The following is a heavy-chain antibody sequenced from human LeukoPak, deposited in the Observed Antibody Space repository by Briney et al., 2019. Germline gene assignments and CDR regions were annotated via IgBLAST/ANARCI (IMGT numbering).Heavy chain of an antibody. D-gene: IGHD3-16*01. CDR3: AKDEATSGGGLAS. Sequence: GGSLRLSCAASGFAVSSTHMSWVRQAPGKGLEWVSAMYTGGTTYYAASVTGRFTVSRDTSRNTLFLHMDSLRAEDTAVYYCAKDEATSGGGLASWGQGTLVIVSS. V-gene: IGHV3-53*01. CDR2: MYTGGTT. J-gene: IGHJ5*01. CDR1: GFAVSSTH.